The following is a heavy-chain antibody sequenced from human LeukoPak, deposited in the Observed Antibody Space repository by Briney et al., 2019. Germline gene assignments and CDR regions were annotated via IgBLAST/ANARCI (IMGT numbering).Heavy chain of an antibody. CDR2: INPNSGGT. V-gene: IGHV1-2*06. J-gene: IGHJ5*02. D-gene: IGHD3-9*01. Sequence: GASVKVSCKASGYTFTGYYMHWVRQAPGQGLEWMGRINPNSGGTNYAQKFQGRVTMTRDTSISTAYMELSRLRSDDTAVYYCARDHNPYIPIDKFDTYNWFDPWGQGTLATVSS. CDR1: GYTFTGYY. CDR3: ARDHNPYIPIDKFDTYNWFDP.